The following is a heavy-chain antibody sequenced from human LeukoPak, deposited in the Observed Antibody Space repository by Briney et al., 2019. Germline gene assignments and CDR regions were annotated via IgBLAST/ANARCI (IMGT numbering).Heavy chain of an antibody. CDR3: ARDIAAAGEHYYYYYMDV. D-gene: IGHD6-13*01. J-gene: IGHJ6*03. CDR2: IYHSGST. Sequence: SETLSLTCTVSGYSISSGYYWGWIRQPPGKGLEWIGSIYHSGSTYYNPSLKSRVTISVDTSKNQFSLKLSYVTAADTAVYYCARDIAAAGEHYYYYYMDVWGKGTTVTVSS. CDR1: GYSISSGYY. V-gene: IGHV4-38-2*02.